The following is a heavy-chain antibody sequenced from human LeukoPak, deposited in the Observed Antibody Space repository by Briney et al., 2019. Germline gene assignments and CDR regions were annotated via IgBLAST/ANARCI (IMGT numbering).Heavy chain of an antibody. CDR1: GFTFSSYW. Sequence: GGSLRLSCAASGFTFSSYWMSWVRQAPGKGLEWVANIKQDGTEKYYVDSVKGRFTISRDNAKNSLYLQMNSLRAEDTAIYYCARERGSGSYHPFDPWGQGTLATVSS. CDR3: ARERGSGSYHPFDP. D-gene: IGHD3-10*01. V-gene: IGHV3-7*01. CDR2: IKQDGTEK. J-gene: IGHJ5*02.